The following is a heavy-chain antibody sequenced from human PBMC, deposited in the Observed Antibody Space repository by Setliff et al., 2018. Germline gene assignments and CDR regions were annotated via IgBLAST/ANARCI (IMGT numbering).Heavy chain of an antibody. CDR2: IYHNGNT. CDR1: GGSISPYF. Sequence: PSETLSLTCTVSGGSISPYFWSWIRQPPGKGLEWIGYIYHNGNTNFNPSLKTRVTMSVDPSKNQFALNLRFVTAADTAVYYCVRDRTAYSYGLDVWAQGTTVTVSS. CDR3: VRDRTAYSYGLDV. J-gene: IGHJ6*02. V-gene: IGHV4-59*01. D-gene: IGHD5-18*01.